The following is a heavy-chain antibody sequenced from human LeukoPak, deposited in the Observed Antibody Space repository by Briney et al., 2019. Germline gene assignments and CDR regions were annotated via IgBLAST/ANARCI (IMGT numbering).Heavy chain of an antibody. J-gene: IGHJ4*02. CDR1: GGSIINSNYY. CDR2: IHYTGST. CDR3: ARARGSSGWVDY. V-gene: IGHV4-61*05. Sequence: SETLSLTCTVSGGSIINSNYYWGWIRQPPGKGLEWIGYIHYTGSTNYNPSLKSRVTISVDTSKNQFSLKLSSVTAADTAVYYCARARGSSGWVDYWGQGTLVTVSS. D-gene: IGHD6-19*01.